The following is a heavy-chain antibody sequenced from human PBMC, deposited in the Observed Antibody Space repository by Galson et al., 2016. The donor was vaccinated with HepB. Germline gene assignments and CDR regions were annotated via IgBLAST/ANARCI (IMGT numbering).Heavy chain of an antibody. CDR3: ASNPYYYAYMDV. J-gene: IGHJ6*03. CDR2: IFPIFGTA. CDR1: GGTFNNYG. Sequence: SVKVSCKASGGTFNNYGISWVRQAPGPGLEWMGGIFPIFGTANYKQRLQGRVTITADESTSTVYMELSRLSSEDAAVYFCASNPYYYAYMDVWGKGTTVTVSS. V-gene: IGHV1-69*13.